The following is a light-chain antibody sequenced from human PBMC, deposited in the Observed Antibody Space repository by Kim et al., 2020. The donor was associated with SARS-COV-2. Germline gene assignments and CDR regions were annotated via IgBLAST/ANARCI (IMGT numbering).Light chain of an antibody. CDR3: QQYYGWFLT. V-gene: IGKV3-15*01. J-gene: IGKJ4*01. CDR1: ESVSSN. Sequence: PGEGVTLSCRASESVSSNLAWYQQKPGQAPRLLIYGASTRATGIPGRFSGSGSGTEFTLTISSLQSEDFAVYYCQQYYGWFLTFGGGTKVDIK. CDR2: GAS.